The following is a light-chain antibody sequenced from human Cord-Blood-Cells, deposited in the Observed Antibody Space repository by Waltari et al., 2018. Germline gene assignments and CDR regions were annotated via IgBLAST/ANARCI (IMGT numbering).Light chain of an antibody. CDR2: LGS. J-gene: IGKJ3*01. CDR3: MQALQTPFT. Sequence: DIVMTQSPLSLPVTPGEPASISCRSSQGLLHSNGYNYLDWYLQKPGQSPQLLIYLGSNRASGVPDRFSGSGSGTDFTLKISRVEAEDVGVYDCMQALQTPFTFGPGTKVDIK. V-gene: IGKV2-28*01. CDR1: QGLLHSNGYNY.